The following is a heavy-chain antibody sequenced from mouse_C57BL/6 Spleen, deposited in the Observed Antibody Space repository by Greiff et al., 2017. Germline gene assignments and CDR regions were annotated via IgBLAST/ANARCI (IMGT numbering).Heavy chain of an antibody. D-gene: IGHD4-1*01. CDR1: GYTFTSYW. Sequence: QVQLQQPWAELVKPGASVKLSCKASGYTFTSYWMQWVKQRPGQGLEWIGEIDPSDSYTNYNQKFKGKATLTVDTSSSTAYMQLSSLTSEDSAVYYCARLTGTLFDYWGQGTTLTVSS. V-gene: IGHV1-50*01. CDR2: IDPSDSYT. J-gene: IGHJ2*01. CDR3: ARLTGTLFDY.